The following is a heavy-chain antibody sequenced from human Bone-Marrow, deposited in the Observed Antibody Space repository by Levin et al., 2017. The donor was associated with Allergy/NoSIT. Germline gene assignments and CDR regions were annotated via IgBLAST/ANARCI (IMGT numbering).Heavy chain of an antibody. Sequence: GGSLRLSCAASGFTFNKYNMNWVRQAPGKGLKWVSFISTRSTYIYQADSVKGRFTISRDNAKNSLFLQMNNLRAEDTAVYYCARVGGGTSEYAMDVWGQGTTVTVSS. D-gene: IGHD2-15*01. CDR2: ISTRSTYI. CDR1: GFTFNKYN. CDR3: ARVGGGTSEYAMDV. J-gene: IGHJ6*02. V-gene: IGHV3-21*01.